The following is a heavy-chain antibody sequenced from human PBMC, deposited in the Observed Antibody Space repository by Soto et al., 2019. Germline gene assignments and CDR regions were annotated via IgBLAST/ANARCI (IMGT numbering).Heavy chain of an antibody. Sequence: GSLRLSCAASGFTFSSYAMSWVRQAPGKGLEWVSAISGSGGSTYYADSVKGRFTISRDNSKNTLYLQMNSLRAEDTAVYYCAKESSYYYDSSGYYPFDYWGQGTLVTVSS. CDR1: GFTFSSYA. CDR2: ISGSGGST. D-gene: IGHD3-22*01. CDR3: AKESSYYYDSSGYYPFDY. J-gene: IGHJ4*02. V-gene: IGHV3-23*01.